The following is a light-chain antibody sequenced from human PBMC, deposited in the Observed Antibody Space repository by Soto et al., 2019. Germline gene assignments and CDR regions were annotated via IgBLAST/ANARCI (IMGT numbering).Light chain of an antibody. V-gene: IGLV2-8*01. Sequence: QSVLTQRPSASGSPGQSVTISCAGTRDDVGGYNYVSWYQHHPGKAPKLLIYEVTKRPSGVPDRFSGSKSGNTAYLTVSGLRAEDEALYYCSSYAGSNNPYVFGTGTKLTVL. CDR1: RDDVGGYNY. J-gene: IGLJ1*01. CDR3: SSYAGSNNPYV. CDR2: EVT.